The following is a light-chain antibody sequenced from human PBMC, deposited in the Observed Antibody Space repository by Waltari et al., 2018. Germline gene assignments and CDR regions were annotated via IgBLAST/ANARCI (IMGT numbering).Light chain of an antibody. CDR3: SSYSTSSSLIL. Sequence: QSALSQPASVSGSPGQSITISCTGASSDVGGHVYVSWYQQHPGKAPKLIIRDVNNRPSGVSNRFSGSKSGNTASLTISGLQAEDEADYYCSSYSTSSSLILFGEGTKVTVL. J-gene: IGLJ2*01. V-gene: IGLV2-14*03. CDR1: SSDVGGHVY. CDR2: DVN.